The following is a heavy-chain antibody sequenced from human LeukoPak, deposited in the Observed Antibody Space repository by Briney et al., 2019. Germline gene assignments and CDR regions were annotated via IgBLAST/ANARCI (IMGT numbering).Heavy chain of an antibody. CDR2: INPNSGGT. Sequence: ASVKVSCKASGYTFTGYYMHWVRQAPGQGLEWMGWINPNSGGTNYAQKFQGRVTMTRDTSISTAYMELSRLRSDDTAVYYCARDGYCSGGSCWFAFDIWGQGTMVTVSS. V-gene: IGHV1-2*02. D-gene: IGHD2-15*01. CDR1: GYTFTGYY. J-gene: IGHJ3*02. CDR3: ARDGYCSGGSCWFAFDI.